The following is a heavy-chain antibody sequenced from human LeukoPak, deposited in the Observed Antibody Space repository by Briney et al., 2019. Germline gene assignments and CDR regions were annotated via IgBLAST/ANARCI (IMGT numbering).Heavy chain of an antibody. D-gene: IGHD1-20*01. V-gene: IGHV3-74*01. CDR1: GFTFSNYY. CDR2: TNSDGRDT. J-gene: IGHJ4*02. CDR3: ATFGFNWNLGY. Sequence: GGSLRLSCAASGFTFSNYYVHWVRQPPGKGLVWVSRTNSDGRDTGYVDSVKGRFTISRDNAKNTVYLQMNSLRAEDTAVYYCATFGFNWNLGYWGQGTLVTVSS.